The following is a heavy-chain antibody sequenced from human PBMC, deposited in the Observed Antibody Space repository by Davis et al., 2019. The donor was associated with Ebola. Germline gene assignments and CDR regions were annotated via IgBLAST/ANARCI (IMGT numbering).Heavy chain of an antibody. Sequence: SQTLSLTCGVSGDSIRGGPYYWSWIRQPPGKGLEWLGYIFYGGYFNYNPSLESRLTISVDTSENQFSLKLHSVTAADTAVYYCARGSGVLRFLEWFMDVWGKGTTVTVSS. CDR1: GDSIRGGPYY. D-gene: IGHD3-3*01. CDR3: ARGSGVLRFLEWFMDV. CDR2: IFYGGYF. J-gene: IGHJ6*04. V-gene: IGHV4-31*02.